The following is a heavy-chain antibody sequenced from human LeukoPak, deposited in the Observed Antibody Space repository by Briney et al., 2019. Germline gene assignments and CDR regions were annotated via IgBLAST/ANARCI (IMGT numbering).Heavy chain of an antibody. CDR3: AKERSRATVPLDY. V-gene: IGHV3-13*01. CDR1: GFTFSSYD. Sequence: GGSLRLSCAASGFTFSSYDMHWVRQATGKGLEWVSAIGTAGDTYYPGSVKGRFTISRDNSKNTLYLQMNSLRAEDTAVYYCAKERSRATVPLDYWGQGTLVTVSS. D-gene: IGHD4-17*01. J-gene: IGHJ4*02. CDR2: IGTAGDT.